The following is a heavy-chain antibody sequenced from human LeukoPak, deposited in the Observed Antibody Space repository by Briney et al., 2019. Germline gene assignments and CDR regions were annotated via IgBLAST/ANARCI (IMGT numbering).Heavy chain of an antibody. V-gene: IGHV3-74*01. Sequence: PGGSLRLSCAASGFTFRSSWMHWVRQAPGKGLVWVSRIYSDGRTATYADSVKGRFTISRDNAKNTLYLQMNSLTAEDTAVYYCARQLCWIDDYWGQGTLVTVSS. CDR2: IYSDGRTA. CDR3: ARQLCWIDDY. CDR1: GFTFRSSW. J-gene: IGHJ4*02. D-gene: IGHD1-1*01.